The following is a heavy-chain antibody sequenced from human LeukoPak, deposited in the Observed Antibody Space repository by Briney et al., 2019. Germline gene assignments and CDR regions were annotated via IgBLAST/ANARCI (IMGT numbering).Heavy chain of an antibody. J-gene: IGHJ5*02. CDR2: INHSGST. V-gene: IGHV4-34*01. D-gene: IGHD4-17*01. Sequence: SETLSLTCAVYGGSFSGYYWSWIRQPPGKGLEWIGEINHSGSTNYNPSLKSRVTISVDTSKNQFSLKLSSVTAADTAVYYCARGPDYGDYWFDPWGQGTLVTVSS. CDR1: GGSFSGYY. CDR3: ARGPDYGDYWFDP.